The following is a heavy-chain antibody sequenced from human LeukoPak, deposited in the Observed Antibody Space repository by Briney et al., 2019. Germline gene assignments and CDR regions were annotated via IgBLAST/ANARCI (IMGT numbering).Heavy chain of an antibody. CDR2: IYSGGST. CDR1: GFTVSSQY. V-gene: IGHV3-66*01. CDR3: ARGYCSSTSCSFDY. D-gene: IGHD2-2*01. Sequence: PGGSLRLSCAASGFTVSSQYMNWVRQAPGKGLEWVSVIYSGGSTYYADSVKGRFTISRDNAKNSLYLQMNSLRAEDTAVYYCARGYCSSTSCSFDYWGQGTLVTVSS. J-gene: IGHJ4*02.